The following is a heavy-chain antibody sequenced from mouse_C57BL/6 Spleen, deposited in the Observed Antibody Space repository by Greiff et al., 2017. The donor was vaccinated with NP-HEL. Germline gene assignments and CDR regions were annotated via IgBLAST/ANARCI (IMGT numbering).Heavy chain of an antibody. Sequence: QVQLQQSGPELVKPGASVKISCKASGYAFSSSWMNWVKQRPGKGLEWIGRLYPGDGDTNYNGKFKGKATLAADKSSSTAYMQLSSRTSEDSAVYFCYSNYPYYVDYWGQGTTLTVSS. V-gene: IGHV1-82*01. CDR3: YSNYPYYVDY. CDR2: LYPGDGDT. D-gene: IGHD2-5*01. J-gene: IGHJ2*01. CDR1: GYAFSSSW.